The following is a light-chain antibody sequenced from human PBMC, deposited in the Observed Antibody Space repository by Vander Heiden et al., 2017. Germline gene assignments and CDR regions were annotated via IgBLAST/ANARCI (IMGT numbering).Light chain of an antibody. Sequence: DIVMTQPTVYLPCSHVERATINCKSSQSGLSSSNNKNYLAWYQQIPGQPPKLLINWASTRESGVPDRFSGSGSGTDFTLTISSLQAEDVAVYYCQQSSTAPLTFGGGTKVEIK. J-gene: IGKJ4*01. CDR2: WAS. V-gene: IGKV4-1*01. CDR1: QSGLSSSNNKNY. CDR3: QQSSTAPLT.